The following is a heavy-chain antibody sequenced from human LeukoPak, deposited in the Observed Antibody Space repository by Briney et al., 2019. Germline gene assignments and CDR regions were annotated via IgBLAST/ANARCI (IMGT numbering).Heavy chain of an antibody. D-gene: IGHD5-12*01. CDR3: ARAHLLRSWVGGYDYQFFDY. CDR2: IIPIFGTA. V-gene: IGHV1-69*13. J-gene: IGHJ4*02. Sequence: ASVKVSCKASGGTFSSYAISWVRQAPGQGLEWMGGIIPIFGTANYAQKFQGRVTITADESTGTAYMELSSLRSEDTAVYYCARAHLLRSWVGGYDYQFFDYWGQGTLVTVSS. CDR1: GGTFSSYA.